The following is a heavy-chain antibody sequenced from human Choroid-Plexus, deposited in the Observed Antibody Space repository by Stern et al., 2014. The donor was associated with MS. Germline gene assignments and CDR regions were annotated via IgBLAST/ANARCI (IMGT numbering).Heavy chain of an antibody. CDR3: AKDRQYLTYFFDH. CDR2: VSYEGSNK. D-gene: IGHD2/OR15-2a*01. CDR1: GFTFGSCA. Sequence: QVQLVESGGGVVQPGRPLRLSCVASGFTFGSCAMHWVRQAPGKGLEWVAGVSYEGSNKYYADSVKGSFTMSRDNSQNTLYMQMSSLRPEDTAVYYCAKDRQYLTYFFDHWGQGSLVTVSS. J-gene: IGHJ5*02. V-gene: IGHV3-30*18.